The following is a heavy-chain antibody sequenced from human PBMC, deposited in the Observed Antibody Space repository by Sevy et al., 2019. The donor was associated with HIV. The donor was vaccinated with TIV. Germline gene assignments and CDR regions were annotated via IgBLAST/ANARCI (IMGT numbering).Heavy chain of an antibody. CDR1: GLTLSSCG. J-gene: IGHJ3*02. V-gene: IGHV3-30*18. CDR3: AKKREDSSTSQAFDI. D-gene: IGHD2-2*01. Sequence: GALRLSCAASGLTLSSCGMHWARQAPGKGLEWVAVISYDGSNKYYAESVKGRFTISRDTSKNTLYLQMNSLRAEDTAVYYCAKKREDSSTSQAFDIWGQGTMVTVSS. CDR2: ISYDGSNK.